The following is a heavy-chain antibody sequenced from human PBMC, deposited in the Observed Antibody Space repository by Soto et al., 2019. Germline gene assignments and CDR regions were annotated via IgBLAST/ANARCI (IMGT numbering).Heavy chain of an antibody. V-gene: IGHV3-23*01. J-gene: IGHJ5*02. CDR3: AKDWWGHIVVVVAATRRGNWFDP. CDR2: ISGSGGST. CDR1: GFTFSSYA. Sequence: GGSLRLSCAASGFTFSSYAMSWVRQAPGKGLEWVSAISGSGGSTYYADSVKGRFTISRDNSKNTLYLQMNSLRAEDTAVYYCAKDWWGHIVVVVAATRRGNWFDPWGQGTLVTVSS. D-gene: IGHD2-15*01.